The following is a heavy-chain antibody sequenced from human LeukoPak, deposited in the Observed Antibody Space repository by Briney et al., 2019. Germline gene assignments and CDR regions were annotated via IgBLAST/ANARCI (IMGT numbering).Heavy chain of an antibody. CDR2: VSGSGGRA. Sequence: PGGSLGLSCAASGFTFSHYAVSWVRQAPGKGLEWVSGVSGSGGRAYYADSVKGRFAISRGNSRNTVDLQMNSLRAEDTAVYYCAKDYYDSSANHLFDYWGQGTLVTVSS. V-gene: IGHV3-23*01. D-gene: IGHD3-22*01. J-gene: IGHJ4*02. CDR1: GFTFSHYA. CDR3: AKDYYDSSANHLFDY.